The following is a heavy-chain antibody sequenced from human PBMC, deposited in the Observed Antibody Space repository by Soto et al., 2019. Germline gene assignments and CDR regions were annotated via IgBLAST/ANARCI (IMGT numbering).Heavy chain of an antibody. CDR2: ISSSSSYI. Sequence: EVQLVESGGGLVKPGGSLRLSCAASGFTFSSYSMNWVRQAPGKGLEWVSSISSSSSYIYYADSVKGRFTISRDNAKNSLYLQMNSLRAEDTAVYYCARIPGDDYGYYVWFDPWGQGTLVTVSS. J-gene: IGHJ5*02. CDR3: ARIPGDDYGYYVWFDP. CDR1: GFTFSSYS. V-gene: IGHV3-21*01. D-gene: IGHD4-17*01.